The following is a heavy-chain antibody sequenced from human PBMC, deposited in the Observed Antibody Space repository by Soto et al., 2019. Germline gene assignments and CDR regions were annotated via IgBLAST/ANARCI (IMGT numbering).Heavy chain of an antibody. CDR2: IRSKAYGGTT. CDR3: TRPRYNWNYGAFDI. V-gene: IGHV3-49*04. D-gene: IGHD1-7*01. J-gene: IGHJ3*02. Sequence: GGSLRLSCTASGFTFGDYAMSWVRQAPGKGLEWVGFIRSKAYGGTTEYAASVKGRFTISRDDSKSIAYLQMNSLKTEDTAVYYCTRPRYNWNYGAFDIWGQGTMVTVSS. CDR1: GFTFGDYA.